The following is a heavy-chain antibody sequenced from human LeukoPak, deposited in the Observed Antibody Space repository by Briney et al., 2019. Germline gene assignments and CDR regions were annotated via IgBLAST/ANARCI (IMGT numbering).Heavy chain of an antibody. V-gene: IGHV4-59*08. J-gene: IGHJ4*02. CDR2: IYYSGST. CDR3: ARLSRGYSYGYPDY. CDR1: GGSISSYY. Sequence: SETLSLTCTVSGGSISSYYWSWIRQPPGKGLEWSGYIYYSGSTNYNPSLKSRVTISVDTSKNQFSLKLSSVTAADTAVYYCARLSRGYSYGYPDYWGQGTLVTVSS. D-gene: IGHD5-18*01.